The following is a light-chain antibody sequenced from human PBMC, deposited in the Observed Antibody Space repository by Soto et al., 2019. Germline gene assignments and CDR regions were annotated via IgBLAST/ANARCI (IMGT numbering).Light chain of an antibody. J-gene: IGLJ1*01. CDR1: SSDVGSYNH. CDR3: SSFTTSSTYV. V-gene: IGLV2-18*02. Sequence: QSVLTQPPPVSGSPGQSVTISCPGTSSDVGSYNHVSWYQQPPGTAPKLMIYEVSNRPSGVPDRFSGSKSGNTASLTISGLQAEDEADYYCSSFTTSSTYVFGTGTKVTVL. CDR2: EVS.